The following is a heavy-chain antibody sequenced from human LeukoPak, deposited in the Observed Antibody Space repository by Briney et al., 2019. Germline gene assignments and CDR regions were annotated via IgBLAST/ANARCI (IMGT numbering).Heavy chain of an antibody. V-gene: IGHV3-48*03. D-gene: IGHD6-13*01. CDR3: ARDNRYSIFNWFDP. CDR2: ISSSGSTI. CDR1: GFTFSSYE. J-gene: IGHJ5*02. Sequence: GGSLRLSCAASGFTFSSYEMNWVRQAPGKWLEWVSYISSSGSTIYYADSVKGRFTISRDNAKNSLYLQMNSLRAEDTAVYYCARDNRYSIFNWFDPWGQGTLVTVSS.